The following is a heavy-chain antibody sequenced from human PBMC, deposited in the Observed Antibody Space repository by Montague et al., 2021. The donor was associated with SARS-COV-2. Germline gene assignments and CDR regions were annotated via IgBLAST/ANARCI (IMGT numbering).Heavy chain of an antibody. J-gene: IGHJ6*02. Sequence: SETLSLTCTVSGGSISSSSYYWGWIGQPPGKGLEWIGSIYYSGSTYYNPSLKSRVTISVDTSKNQFSLKLSSVTAADTAVYYCARLVETYYYYYGMDVWGQGTTVTVSS. V-gene: IGHV4-39*01. CDR2: IYYSGST. CDR3: ARLVETYYYYYGMDV. CDR1: GGSISSSSYY. D-gene: IGHD4-23*01.